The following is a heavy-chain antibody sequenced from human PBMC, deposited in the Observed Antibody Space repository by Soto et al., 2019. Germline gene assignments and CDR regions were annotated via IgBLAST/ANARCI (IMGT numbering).Heavy chain of an antibody. Sequence: ASVKVSCKASGYTFTGYYMHWVRQAPGQGLEWMGWINPNSGGTNYAQKFQGWVTMTRDTSISTAYMELSRLRSDDTAVYYCARAGRNYGGCVYYGAGSYIPLGAFDVWGQGTTVTVSS. CDR2: INPNSGGT. CDR1: GYTFTGYY. CDR3: ARAGRNYGGCVYYGAGSYIPLGAFDV. D-gene: IGHD3-10*01. V-gene: IGHV1-2*04. J-gene: IGHJ3*01.